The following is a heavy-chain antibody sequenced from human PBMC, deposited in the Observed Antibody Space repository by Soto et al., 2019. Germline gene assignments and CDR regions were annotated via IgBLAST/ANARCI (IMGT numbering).Heavy chain of an antibody. CDR2: IYYSGST. V-gene: IGHV4-30-4*01. Sequence: ASETLSLTCTVSGGSISSGDYYWSWIRQPPGKGLEWIGYIYYSGSTYYNPSLKSRVTISVDTSKNQFSLKLSSVTAADTAVYYCARQHYDILTGYPAHFDYWDQGTLFTGSS. CDR1: GGSISSGDYY. J-gene: IGHJ4*02. D-gene: IGHD3-9*01. CDR3: ARQHYDILTGYPAHFDY.